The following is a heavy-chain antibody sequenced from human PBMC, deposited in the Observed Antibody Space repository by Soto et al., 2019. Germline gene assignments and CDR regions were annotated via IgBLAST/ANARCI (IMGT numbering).Heavy chain of an antibody. J-gene: IGHJ4*02. D-gene: IGHD4-17*01. CDR3: ARASGDYLYFFDY. Sequence: SETLSLTCTVSGGSITNENYYWSWIRQPPGKGLEWVGYIHWTGSAYYNPSLKGRVTISLDTASNQFSLNLSSVTAADTAVFYCARASGDYLYFFDYWGQGALVTVSS. CDR2: IHWTGSA. V-gene: IGHV4-30-4*01. CDR1: GGSITNENYY.